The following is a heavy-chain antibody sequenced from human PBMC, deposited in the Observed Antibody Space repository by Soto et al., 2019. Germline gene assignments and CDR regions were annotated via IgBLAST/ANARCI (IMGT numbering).Heavy chain of an antibody. CDR3: AKHLTQSSGCFVY. J-gene: IGHJ4*02. Sequence: EVQLLESGGDLVQLGGSLRLSCTASVFTFSNYAMSWVRQAPGKGLEWVSVISGSDGGTYYADSVKGRFTISRDNSRNTLFLQMNSLRAEDTAVYYCAKHLTQSSGCFVYWGQGALVTVSS. CDR1: VFTFSNYA. V-gene: IGHV3-23*01. CDR2: ISGSDGGT. D-gene: IGHD6-19*01.